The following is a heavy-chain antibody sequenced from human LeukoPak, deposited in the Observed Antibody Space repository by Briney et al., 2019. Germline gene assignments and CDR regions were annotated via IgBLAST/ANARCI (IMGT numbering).Heavy chain of an antibody. CDR3: ARDLGGFGEFY. V-gene: IGHV3-23*01. Sequence: GGSLRLSCAASGFTFSSYGMSWVRQAPGKGLEWVSAISGSGGSIYYADSVKGRFTISRDNSKNTLYLQMNSLRAEDTAVYYCARDLGGFGEFYWGQGTLVTVSS. D-gene: IGHD3-10*01. CDR1: GFTFSSYG. J-gene: IGHJ4*02. CDR2: ISGSGGSI.